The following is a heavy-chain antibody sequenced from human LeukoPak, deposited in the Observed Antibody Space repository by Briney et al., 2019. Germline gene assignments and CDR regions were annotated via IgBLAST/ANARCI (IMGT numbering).Heavy chain of an antibody. D-gene: IGHD6-19*01. V-gene: IGHV4-61*05. CDR2: IYYSGST. J-gene: IGHJ6*03. CDR3: ARNRGYSSGWDYYYMDV. Sequence: SETLSLTCTVSGGSISSSSYYWGWIRQPPGKGLEWIGYIYYSGSTNYNPSLKSRVTISVDTSKNQFSLKLSSVTAADTAVYYCARNRGYSSGWDYYYMDVWGKGTTVTVSS. CDR1: GGSISSSSYY.